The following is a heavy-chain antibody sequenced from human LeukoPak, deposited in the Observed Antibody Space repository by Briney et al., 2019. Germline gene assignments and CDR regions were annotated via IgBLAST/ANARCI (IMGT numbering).Heavy chain of an antibody. Sequence: GASVKVSCKASGYTFTSYGISWVRQAPGQGLERMGWISTDSGDTTYAHNLQGRVTMTTDTFTSTAYMELRSLRSDDTAVYYCATHFIAVSNYYGMDVWGQGTTVTVSS. CDR1: GYTFTSYG. D-gene: IGHD6-19*01. CDR3: ATHFIAVSNYYGMDV. V-gene: IGHV1-18*01. CDR2: ISTDSGDT. J-gene: IGHJ6*02.